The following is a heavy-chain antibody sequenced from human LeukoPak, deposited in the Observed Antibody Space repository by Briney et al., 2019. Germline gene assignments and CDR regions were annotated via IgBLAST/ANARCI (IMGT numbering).Heavy chain of an antibody. Sequence: ASVKVSCKASGYTFTGYYMHWVRQAPGQGLEWMGWINPNSGGTNYAQKFQGRVTMTRDTSISTAYMELSRLRSDDTAAYYCARRRSSIAARDAFDIWGQGTMVTVSS. J-gene: IGHJ3*02. CDR1: GYTFTGYY. D-gene: IGHD6-6*01. V-gene: IGHV1-2*02. CDR3: ARRRSSIAARDAFDI. CDR2: INPNSGGT.